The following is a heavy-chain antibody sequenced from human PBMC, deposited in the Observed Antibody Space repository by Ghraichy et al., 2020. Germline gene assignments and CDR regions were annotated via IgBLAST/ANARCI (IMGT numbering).Heavy chain of an antibody. Sequence: SETLSLRCSVSGDSISGSSYYWGWVRQSPEKGLEWIGSSSYSGDTYYNPSLKSRVTISVDTSKNQFSLRLSSVTAADTAVYYCARQGNGWGGMAAGWGRGTLVTVSS. CDR1: GDSISGSSYY. V-gene: IGHV4-39*01. CDR3: ARQGNGWGGMAAG. CDR2: SSYSGDT. J-gene: IGHJ4*02. D-gene: IGHD5-24*01.